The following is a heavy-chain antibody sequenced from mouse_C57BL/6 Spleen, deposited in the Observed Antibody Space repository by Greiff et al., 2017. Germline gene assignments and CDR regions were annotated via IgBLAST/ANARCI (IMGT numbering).Heavy chain of an antibody. CDR1: GYAFSSSW. V-gene: IGHV1-82*01. D-gene: IGHD2-4*01. CDR3: ARAKIYYDYDFGYFDV. Sequence: VKVVDSGPELVKPGASVKISCKASGYAFSSSWMNWVKQRPGKGLEWIGRIYPGDGDTNYNGKFKGKATLTADKSSSTAYMQLSSLTSEDSAVYFCARAKIYYDYDFGYFDVWGTGTTVTVSS. CDR2: IYPGDGDT. J-gene: IGHJ1*03.